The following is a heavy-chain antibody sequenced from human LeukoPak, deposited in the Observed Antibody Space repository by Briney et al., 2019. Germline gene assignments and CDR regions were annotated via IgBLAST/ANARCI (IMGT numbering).Heavy chain of an antibody. CDR1: GYTFTTYD. CDR2: MNPNSGNT. J-gene: IGHJ6*03. V-gene: IGHV1-8*03. D-gene: IGHD2-2*01. Sequence: ASVKVSCKASGYTFTTYDINWVRQATGQGLEWMGWMNPNSGNTGYAQKFQGRVTITRNTSISTAYMELSSLRSEDTAVYYCARAQYPQYYMDVWGKGTTVTVSS. CDR3: ARAQYPQYYMDV.